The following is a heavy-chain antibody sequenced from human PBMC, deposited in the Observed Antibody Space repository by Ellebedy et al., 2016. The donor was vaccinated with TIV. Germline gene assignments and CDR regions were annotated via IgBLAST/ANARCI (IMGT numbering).Heavy chain of an antibody. V-gene: IGHV3-30*03. D-gene: IGHD3-10*01. CDR2: ISSEGSSK. CDR1: GFIFSNYD. Sequence: GESLKISCAAYGFIFSNYDMHWVRQAPGKGLQWVAVISSEGSSKYYGDSVKGRFTISRDNSKNTLYLQINSLRAEDTAMYYCSTSFYASGSYYSIDYWGQGTLVTVSS. J-gene: IGHJ4*02. CDR3: STSFYASGSYYSIDY.